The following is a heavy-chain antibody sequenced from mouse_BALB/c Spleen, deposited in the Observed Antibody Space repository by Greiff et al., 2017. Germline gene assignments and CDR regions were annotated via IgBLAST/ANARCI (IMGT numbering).Heavy chain of an antibody. D-gene: IGHD5-1*01. V-gene: IGHV6-6*02. J-gene: IGHJ4*01. Sequence: EVKVEESGGGLVQPGGSMKLSCVASGFTFSNYWMNWVRQSPEKGLEWVAEIRLKSNNYATHYAESVKGRFTISRDDSKSSVYLQMNNLRAEDTGIYYCNLPNYAMDYWGQGTSVTVSS. CDR1: GFTFSNYW. CDR2: IRLKSNNYAT. CDR3: NLPNYAMDY.